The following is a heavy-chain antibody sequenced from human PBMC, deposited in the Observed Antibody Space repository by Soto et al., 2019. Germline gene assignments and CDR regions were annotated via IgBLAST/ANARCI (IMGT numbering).Heavy chain of an antibody. J-gene: IGHJ6*02. CDR3: ARTLVAATHYYYYRMDV. CDR2: IYYSGST. CDR1: GGSISSYY. D-gene: IGHD2-15*01. Sequence: PSETLSLTCTVSGGSISSYYWSWIRQPPGKGLEWIGYIYYSGSTNYNPSLKSRVTISVDTSKNQFSLKLSSVTAADTAVYYCARTLVAATHYYYYRMDVWGQGTTVTVSS. V-gene: IGHV4-59*08.